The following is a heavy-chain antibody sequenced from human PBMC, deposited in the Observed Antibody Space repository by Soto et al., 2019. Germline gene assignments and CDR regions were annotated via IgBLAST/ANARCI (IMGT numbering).Heavy chain of an antibody. J-gene: IGHJ4*02. V-gene: IGHV4-39*01. CDR1: GDSIGTTHSY. CDR3: ARHEGNGTVWPVDY. CDR2: IHYSGTT. D-gene: IGHD2-8*01. Sequence: QVQLLESGPGLVKPSETLSLTCTVSGDSIGTTHSYWAWIRQSPGKGLEWIGNIHYSGTTYYMPSLRSRVTLSVATSKNQFSLRLTSLTAEDPAVYSCARHEGNGTVWPVDYWGQGSLVPVPS.